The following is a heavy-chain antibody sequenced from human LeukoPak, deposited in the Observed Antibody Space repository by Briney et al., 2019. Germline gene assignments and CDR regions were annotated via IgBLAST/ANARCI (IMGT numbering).Heavy chain of an antibody. CDR3: ARGDGEWLSDY. CDR1: RYTFTSYY. CDR2: INPSGGST. J-gene: IGHJ4*02. V-gene: IGHV1-46*01. D-gene: IGHD3-3*01. Sequence: ASVKVSCKASRYTFTSYYMHWVRQAPGQGLEWMGIINPSGGSTSYAQKFQGRVTMTRDMSTSTVYMELSSLRSEDTAVYYCARGDGEWLSDYWGQGTLVTVSS.